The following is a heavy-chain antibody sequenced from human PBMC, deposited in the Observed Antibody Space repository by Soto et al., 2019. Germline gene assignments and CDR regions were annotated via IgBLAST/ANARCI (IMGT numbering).Heavy chain of an antibody. D-gene: IGHD2-21*02. J-gene: IGHJ4*02. CDR3: VKDGSDCGGDCYHFDY. V-gene: IGHV3-64D*06. CDR1: GFTFSSYA. CDR2: ISSNGGST. Sequence: PGRSLRLSCSASGFTFSSYAMHWVRQAPGKGLEYVSAISSNGGSTYYADSVKGRFTISRDNSKNTLYLQMSSLRAEDTAVYYCVKDGSDCGGDCYHFDYWGQGTLVTVSS.